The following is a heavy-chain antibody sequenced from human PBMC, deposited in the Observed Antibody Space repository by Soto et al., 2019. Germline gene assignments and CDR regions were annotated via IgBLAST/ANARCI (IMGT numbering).Heavy chain of an antibody. J-gene: IGHJ4*02. D-gene: IGHD5-18*01. CDR1: GFTFSSYG. CDR3: AKDGGVGYSYGYPGVY. Sequence: GGSLRLSCAASGFTFSSYGMHWVRQAPGKGLEWVAVISYDGSNKYYADSVKGRFTISRDNSKNTLYLQMNSLRAEDTAVYYCAKDGGVGYSYGYPGVYWGQGTLVTVSS. CDR2: ISYDGSNK. V-gene: IGHV3-30*18.